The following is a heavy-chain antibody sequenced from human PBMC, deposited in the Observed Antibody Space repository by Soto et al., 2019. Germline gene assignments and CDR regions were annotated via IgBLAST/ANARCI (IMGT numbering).Heavy chain of an antibody. J-gene: IGHJ6*03. CDR1: CGSFSGYY. Sequence: PSETLSLTCSVYCGSFSGYYWSWILHPPFKLLECIWEINHSGSTNYNPSLKSRVTISVDTSKNQFSLKLSSVTAADTAVYYCARICDYIWGSYRLSLNYMDVWGKGTTVTVSS. D-gene: IGHD3-16*02. V-gene: IGHV4-34*01. CDR3: ARICDYIWGSYRLSLNYMDV. CDR2: INHSGST.